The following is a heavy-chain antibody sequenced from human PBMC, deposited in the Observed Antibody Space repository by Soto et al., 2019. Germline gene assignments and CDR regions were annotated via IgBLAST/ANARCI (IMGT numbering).Heavy chain of an antibody. CDR1: GGSISSYF. D-gene: IGHD4-17*01. J-gene: IGHJ4*01. Sequence: HVPLQDARPGLVKPSETLSLICTVCGGSISSYFWSWIRQTPGKGLEWIGYIYDRGSTNYNPSLRSRVTISVDTSTNQFSLKVNSVTAADTAVYYCARLRDGDNSGDYWGHGTPVAVSS. V-gene: IGHV4-59*01. CDR3: ARLRDGDNSGDY. CDR2: IYDRGST.